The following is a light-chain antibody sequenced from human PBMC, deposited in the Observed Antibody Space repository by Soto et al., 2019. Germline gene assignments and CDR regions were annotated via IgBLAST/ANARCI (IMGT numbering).Light chain of an antibody. Sequence: QSALTQPPSASGSPGQSVTISCTGTSSDVGAYNYVSWYQQHPGKAPKFMIYEVTRRPSGVPNRFSGSKSGNTASLTVSSLQPEDEADYYCSSYAGKNGDVFGTGTKVTVL. CDR2: EVT. CDR3: SSYAGKNGDV. V-gene: IGLV2-8*01. J-gene: IGLJ1*01. CDR1: SSDVGAYNY.